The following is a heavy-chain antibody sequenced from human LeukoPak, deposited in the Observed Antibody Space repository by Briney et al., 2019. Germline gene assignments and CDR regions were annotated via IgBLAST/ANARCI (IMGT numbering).Heavy chain of an antibody. J-gene: IGHJ4*02. CDR1: GFTFTKYW. D-gene: IGHD1-14*01. CDR3: AREVWGPEY. V-gene: IGHV3-7*01. Sequence: PGDSLRLSCAASGFTFTKYWMTWVRQAPGKGLEWVGNIKQDGSDENYMDSVKGRFTISRDNTKNSVYLQMSSLRAEDTAVYYCAREVWGPEYWGQGTLVTVSS. CDR2: IKQDGSDE.